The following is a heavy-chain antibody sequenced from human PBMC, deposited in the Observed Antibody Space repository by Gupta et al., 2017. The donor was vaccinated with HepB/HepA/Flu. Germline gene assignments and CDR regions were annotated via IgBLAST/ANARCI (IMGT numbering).Heavy chain of an antibody. J-gene: IGHJ2*01. CDR3: ARESDLDLNWHCEL. CDR1: GFTFSTYS. D-gene: IGHD2-2*03. V-gene: IGHV3-21*01. CDR2: INSRKAYI. Sequence: EVQLVESGGGLVKPGGYLRLSCAASGFTFSTYSMNWVRQAPGKGLEWVSSINSRKAYIFYADSVKGRFTIARDNAKNSLYLQMNSLRGDDTAVYFCARESDLDLNWHCELWGRGTLVTVSA.